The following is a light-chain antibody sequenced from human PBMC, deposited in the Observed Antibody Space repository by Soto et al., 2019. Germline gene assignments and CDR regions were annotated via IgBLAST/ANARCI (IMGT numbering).Light chain of an antibody. J-gene: IGKJ1*01. Sequence: DLVMTQSPDSLAVSLGERATINCTSSRSVLFGSNNLNYLAWYQQTPGQPPKLLIYWASTRESGVPDRFSGSGSGTAFTLTISSLQAEDVAVYYGQQYYSTSRTFGQGTKVEVK. CDR3: QQYYSTSRT. CDR2: WAS. CDR1: RSVLFGSNNLNY. V-gene: IGKV4-1*01.